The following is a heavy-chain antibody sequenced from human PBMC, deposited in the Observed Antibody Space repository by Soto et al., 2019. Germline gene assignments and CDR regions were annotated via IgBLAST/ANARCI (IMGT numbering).Heavy chain of an antibody. CDR1: GFIFSSYG. V-gene: IGHV3-30*18. Sequence: RLSCAASGFIFSSYGMHWVRQAPGKGLEWVAVISFDGSKKYYADSVKGRFTISRDNSKNTLDLHMNSLRTEDTAVYYCAKVAHSSGTFDYWGQGTLVTVSS. CDR3: AKVAHSSGTFDY. CDR2: ISFDGSKK. D-gene: IGHD3-3*02. J-gene: IGHJ4*02.